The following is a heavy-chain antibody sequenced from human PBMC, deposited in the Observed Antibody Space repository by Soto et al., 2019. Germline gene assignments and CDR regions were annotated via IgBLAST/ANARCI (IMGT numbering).Heavy chain of an antibody. J-gene: IGHJ6*02. Sequence: SSETLSLTCTASAGYVTSDSYYWSCILQAPWKGLSRIGYISYRGRANYNASLKSRVSISLDTSNYQFSLKLSSVTAADTAVYYCARDGDGRMTTNPYYYNGMDVWGPGTTVTVSS. D-gene: IGHD4-4*01. CDR3: ARDGDGRMTTNPYYYNGMDV. V-gene: IGHV4-61*01. CDR1: AGYVTSDSYY. CDR2: ISYRGRA.